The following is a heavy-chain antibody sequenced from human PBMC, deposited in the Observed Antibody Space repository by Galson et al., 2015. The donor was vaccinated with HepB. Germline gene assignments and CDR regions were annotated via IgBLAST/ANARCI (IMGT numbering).Heavy chain of an antibody. CDR3: ARDRGAIIHPGSWFDP. Sequence: SLRLSCAASGFTFRNYAMHWVRQAPGKGLEWVAVISYDGNNEYYTDSVKGRFTVFRDNSKDTLFLQMNSLRSEDTAVYYCARDRGAIIHPGSWFDPWGRGTLVTVSS. CDR1: GFTFRNYA. J-gene: IGHJ5*02. V-gene: IGHV3-30*03. CDR2: ISYDGNNE. D-gene: IGHD3-3*01.